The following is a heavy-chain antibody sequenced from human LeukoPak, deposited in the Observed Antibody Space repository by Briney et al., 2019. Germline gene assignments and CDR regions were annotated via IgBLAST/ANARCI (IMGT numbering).Heavy chain of an antibody. J-gene: IGHJ3*02. D-gene: IGHD6-19*01. V-gene: IGHV3-23*01. CDR1: GFTFSSYA. CDR2: ISGSGGST. Sequence: RGSLRLSSAASGFTFSSYAMSWVRQAPGKGLEWVSAISGSGGSTYYADSVKGRFTISRDNSKNTLYLQMNSLGAEDTAVYYCTKDHVAVAGNDAFDIWGQGTMVTVSS. CDR3: TKDHVAVAGNDAFDI.